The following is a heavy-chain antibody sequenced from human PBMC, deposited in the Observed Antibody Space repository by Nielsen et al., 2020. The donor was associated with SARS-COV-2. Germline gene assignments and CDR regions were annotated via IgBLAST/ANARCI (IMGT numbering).Heavy chain of an antibody. D-gene: IGHD4-17*01. CDR2: TYYRSKWYN. V-gene: IGHV6-1*01. J-gene: IGHJ6*02. Sequence: WIRQSPSRGLEWLGRTYYRSKWYNDYAVSVKSRITINPDTSKNQFSLHLNSVTPEDTAVYYCARERTTVTTRFIFYYYGMDVWGQGTTVTVSS. CDR3: ARERTTVTTRFIFYYYGMDV.